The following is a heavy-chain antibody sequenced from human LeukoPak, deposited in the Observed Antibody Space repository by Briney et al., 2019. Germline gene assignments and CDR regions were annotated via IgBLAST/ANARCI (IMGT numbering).Heavy chain of an antibody. CDR2: IYYSGST. J-gene: IGHJ4*02. CDR1: GGSISSYY. D-gene: IGHD2-15*01. Sequence: SETLSLTCTVSGGSISSYYWSWIRQPPGKGLEWIGYIYYSGSTNYNPSLKSRVTISVDTSKNQFSLKLSSVTAADTAVYYCARGGYCSGGSCYCPANSDFDYWGQGTLVTVSS. V-gene: IGHV4-59*12. CDR3: ARGGYCSGGSCYCPANSDFDY.